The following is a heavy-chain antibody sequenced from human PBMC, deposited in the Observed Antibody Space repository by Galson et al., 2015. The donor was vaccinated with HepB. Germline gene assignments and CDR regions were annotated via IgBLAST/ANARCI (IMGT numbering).Heavy chain of an antibody. CDR1: GYTFTYRY. Sequence: SVKVSCKASGYTFTYRYLHWVRQAPGQALEWMGWITPFNGNTNYAQKFQDRVTITRDRSMSTAYMELSSLRSEDTAMYYCASAEGDQGAFDIWGQGTMVTVSS. J-gene: IGHJ3*02. D-gene: IGHD1-14*01. CDR2: ITPFNGNT. CDR3: ASAEGDQGAFDI. V-gene: IGHV1-45*02.